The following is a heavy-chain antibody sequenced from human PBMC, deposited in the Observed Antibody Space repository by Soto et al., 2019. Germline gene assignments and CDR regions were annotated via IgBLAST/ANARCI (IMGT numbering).Heavy chain of an antibody. CDR2: INPSDGGT. CDR1: GYTFTSNY. J-gene: IGHJ4*02. CDR3: ARRERGYSYY. Sequence: QVQLVQSGAEVKEPGASVKVSCKASGYTFTSNYMQWVRQAPGQGLEWMGVINPSDGGTTHTQKFQGRITMTRDTSTSTFYMQLYSLRSEDTAVYYCARRERGYSYYWGQGTLVTVSS. V-gene: IGHV1-46*01. D-gene: IGHD5-18*01.